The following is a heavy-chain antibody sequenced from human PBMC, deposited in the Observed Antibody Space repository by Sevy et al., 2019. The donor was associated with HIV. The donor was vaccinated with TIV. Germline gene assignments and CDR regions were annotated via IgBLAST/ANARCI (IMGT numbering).Heavy chain of an antibody. CDR1: GFTFSNAW. J-gene: IGHJ4*02. V-gene: IGHV3-15*01. CDR2: IKSKTDGGTT. CDR3: TSTAWEVLREFGY. D-gene: IGHD1-26*01. Sequence: GGSLRISCAASGFTFSNAWMSWVRQAPGKGLEWVGRIKSKTDGGTTDYTAPVKGRFTISRDDSKNTLYLQMNSLKSEDTAVYYCTSTAWEVLREFGYWGQGSLVTVSS.